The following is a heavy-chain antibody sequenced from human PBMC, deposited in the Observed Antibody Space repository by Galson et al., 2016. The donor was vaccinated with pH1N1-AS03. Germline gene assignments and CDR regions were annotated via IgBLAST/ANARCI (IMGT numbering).Heavy chain of an antibody. J-gene: IGHJ4*02. CDR1: AGSISTYY. V-gene: IGHV4-59*01. Sequence: ETLSLTFTVSAGSISTYYWTWIRQPPGRGLEWIGYIYFSGRTNCSPSLKSRANISLDRSRNQFSLNLNSVTAADTAVYYCARVRSEWLGVNSSWYGIDSWGQGTLVTVSS. CDR2: IYFSGRT. CDR3: ARVRSEWLGVNSSWYGIDS. D-gene: IGHD2-2*01.